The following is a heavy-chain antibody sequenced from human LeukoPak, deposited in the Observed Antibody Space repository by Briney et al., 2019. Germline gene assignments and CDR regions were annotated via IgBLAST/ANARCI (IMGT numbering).Heavy chain of an antibody. CDR2: IIPILGIA. V-gene: IGHV1-69*02. D-gene: IGHD6-13*01. Sequence: SVKVSCKASGGTFSSYTISWVRQAPGQGLEWMGRIIPILGIANYAQKFQGRVTITADKSTSTAYMELSSLRSEDTAVYYCARGIGNRITAAGKDLYYFDYWGQGTLVTVSS. CDR1: GGTFSSYT. J-gene: IGHJ4*02. CDR3: ARGIGNRITAAGKDLYYFDY.